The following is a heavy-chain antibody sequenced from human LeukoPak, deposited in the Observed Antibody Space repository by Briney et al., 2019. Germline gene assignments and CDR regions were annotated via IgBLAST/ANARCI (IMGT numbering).Heavy chain of an antibody. Sequence: GGSLRLSCAASGFTFSSYGMHWVRQAPGKGLEWVAVISYDGSNKYYADSVKGRFTISRDNSKNTLYLQMNSLRAEDTAVYYCAKGVDYCSGGSCPADYWGPGTLVTVSS. V-gene: IGHV3-30*18. CDR1: GFTFSSYG. J-gene: IGHJ4*02. CDR3: AKGVDYCSGGSCPADY. CDR2: ISYDGSNK. D-gene: IGHD2-15*01.